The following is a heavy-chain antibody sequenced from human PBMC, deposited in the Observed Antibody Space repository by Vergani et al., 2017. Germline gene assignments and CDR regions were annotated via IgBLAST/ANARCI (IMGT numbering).Heavy chain of an antibody. CDR1: GFTFSSYA. CDR3: ARDGDGDYISDY. V-gene: IGHV3-30*04. CDR2: ISYDGSNK. D-gene: IGHD4-17*01. Sequence: QVQLVESGGGVVQPVRSLRLSCAASGFTFSSYAMHWVRQAPGKGLEWVAVISYDGSNKYYADSVKGRFTISRDNSKNTLYLQMNSLRAEDTAVYYCARDGDGDYISDYWGQGTLVTVSS. J-gene: IGHJ4*02.